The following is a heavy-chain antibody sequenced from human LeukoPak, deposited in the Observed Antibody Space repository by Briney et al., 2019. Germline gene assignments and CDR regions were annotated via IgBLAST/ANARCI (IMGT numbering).Heavy chain of an antibody. Sequence: GGSLRLSCAASGFTFSSYSMNWVRQAPGKGLEWVSSISSSSSYIYYADSVKGRFTISRDNAKNSLYLQMNSLRVEDTAVYYCARESDKHYDFWSGYLALDYWGQGTLVTVSS. D-gene: IGHD3-3*01. J-gene: IGHJ4*02. V-gene: IGHV3-21*01. CDR3: ARESDKHYDFWSGYLALDY. CDR2: ISSSSSYI. CDR1: GFTFSSYS.